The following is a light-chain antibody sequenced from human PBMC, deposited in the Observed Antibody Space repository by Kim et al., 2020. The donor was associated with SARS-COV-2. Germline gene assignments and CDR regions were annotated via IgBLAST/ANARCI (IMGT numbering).Light chain of an antibody. V-gene: IGLV3-1*01. Sequence: VCPGQTASITCSGDKLGDKYASWYQQKSGQSPVLVIHQDSKRPSGIPERFSGSNSGNTATLTISGTQAMDEADYYCQAWDSSTAVFGTGTKVTVL. CDR2: QDS. J-gene: IGLJ1*01. CDR3: QAWDSSTAV. CDR1: KLGDKY.